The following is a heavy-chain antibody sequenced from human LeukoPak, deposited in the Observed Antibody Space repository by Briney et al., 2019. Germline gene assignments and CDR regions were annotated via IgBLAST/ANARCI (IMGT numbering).Heavy chain of an antibody. CDR2: INGGGDTT. V-gene: IGHV3-23*01. CDR3: AKDLGKEHYYAGSGYPGYGDTFDI. J-gene: IGHJ3*02. Sequence: PGGSLRLSCAASGFTFSSYAMSWVRQAPGRGLDWVSAINGGGDTTYYADSVKGRFTISRDNSKSTLYLQINSLRAEDTAVYYCAKDLGKEHYYAGSGYPGYGDTFDIWGQGTVVIVSS. D-gene: IGHD3-22*01. CDR1: GFTFSSYA.